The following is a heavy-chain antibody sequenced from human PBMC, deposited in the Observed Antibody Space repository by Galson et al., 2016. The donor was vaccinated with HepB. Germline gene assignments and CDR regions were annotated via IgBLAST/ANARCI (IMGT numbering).Heavy chain of an antibody. J-gene: IGHJ6*02. CDR3: TRVDGFGDRYFYGLDV. D-gene: IGHD3-10*01. CDR2: ISSNGGST. V-gene: IGHV3-64D*06. Sequence: AISSNGGSTYYADSVKGRFTISRDNSKNTVYFQMSSLRAEDTAVYYCTRVDGFGDRYFYGLDVWGQGTTVTVSS.